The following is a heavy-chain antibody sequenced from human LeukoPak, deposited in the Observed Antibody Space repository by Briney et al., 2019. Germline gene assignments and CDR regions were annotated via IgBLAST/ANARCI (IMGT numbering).Heavy chain of an antibody. Sequence: GSLRLSCAASGVTLRDYYISCIPRGPRKGLGSGSDICTRVSYIKDADSAKGRFTISRDNAQTSLFLRMSSLRVEDTAVYYCARPRTAWSSHWYFEVWGRGNLVTVSS. V-gene: IGHV3-11*03. CDR1: GVTLRDYY. CDR3: ARPRTAWSSHWYFEV. D-gene: IGHD1-1*01. J-gene: IGHJ2*01. CDR2: ICTRVSYI.